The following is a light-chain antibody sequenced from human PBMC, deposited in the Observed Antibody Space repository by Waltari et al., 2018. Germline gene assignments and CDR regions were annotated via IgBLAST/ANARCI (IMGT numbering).Light chain of an antibody. J-gene: IGKJ1*01. Sequence: IQMTQSPSSLSASVGDRVTITCRASQSISSYLNWYQQKPGIAPKLLIYAASSLQSGVPSRFSGSGSGRDFTLIISSLQPEDFATYSCQQSYSHTRTFGQGTKVEIK. V-gene: IGKV1-39*01. CDR3: QQSYSHTRT. CDR2: AAS. CDR1: QSISSY.